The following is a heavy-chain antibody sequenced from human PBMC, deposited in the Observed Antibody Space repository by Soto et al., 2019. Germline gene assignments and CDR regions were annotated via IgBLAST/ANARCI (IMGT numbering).Heavy chain of an antibody. CDR2: ISGGIGST. V-gene: IGHV3-23*01. Sequence: GGSLRLSCVASGFSFGSYAMTWVRQVPGKGLEWVSTISGGIGSTFYADSVKGRFTISRDISKKMLFLHMNGLRGEDTGTYYCAKGAAGYFDYWGRGTLVTVS. D-gene: IGHD3-10*01. CDR3: AKGAAGYFDY. J-gene: IGHJ4*02. CDR1: GFSFGSYA.